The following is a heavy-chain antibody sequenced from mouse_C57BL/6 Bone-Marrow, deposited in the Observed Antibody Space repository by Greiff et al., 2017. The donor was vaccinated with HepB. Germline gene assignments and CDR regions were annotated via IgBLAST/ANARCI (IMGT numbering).Heavy chain of an antibody. CDR1: GFTFSDYG. CDR3: ARGPFITTNHAMDL. V-gene: IGHV5-17*01. J-gene: IGHJ4*01. D-gene: IGHD1-1*01. CDR2: ISSGSSTI. Sequence: EVKLEESGGGLVKPGGSLKLSCAASGFTFSDYGMHWVRQAPEKGLEWVAYISSGSSTIYYADTVKGRFTISRDNAKNTLFLQRTSLRSEDTAMYYCARGPFITTNHAMDLWGQGTPGTVSS.